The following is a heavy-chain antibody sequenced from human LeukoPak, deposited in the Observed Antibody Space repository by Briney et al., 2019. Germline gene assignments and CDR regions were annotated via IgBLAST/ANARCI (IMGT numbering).Heavy chain of an antibody. CDR1: GFTFSSYG. Sequence: PGGSLRLSCAASGFTFSSYGMHWVRQAPGKGLEWVAVISYDGSNKYYADSVKGRFTISRDNSKNTLYLQMNSLKAEDTAVYYCARDRLRWYPNYYKYYCMDVWGTGTTVTVSS. J-gene: IGHJ6*03. D-gene: IGHD4-23*01. CDR3: ARDRLRWYPNYYKYYCMDV. V-gene: IGHV3-30*03. CDR2: ISYDGSNK.